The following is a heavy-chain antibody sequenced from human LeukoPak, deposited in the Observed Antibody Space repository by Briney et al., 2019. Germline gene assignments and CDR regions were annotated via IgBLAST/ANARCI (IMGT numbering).Heavy chain of an antibody. CDR2: IKQDGSEK. CDR3: RTGTPLTIDAFDI. CDR1: GFTFSSYW. Sequence: GGSLRLSCAASGFTFSSYWMSWVRQAPGKGLEWVANIKQDGSEKYYVDSVKGRFTISRDNAKNSLYLQMNSLRAEDTAVYYCRTGTPLTIDAFDIWGQGTMVTVSS. J-gene: IGHJ3*02. D-gene: IGHD1-1*01. V-gene: IGHV3-7*01.